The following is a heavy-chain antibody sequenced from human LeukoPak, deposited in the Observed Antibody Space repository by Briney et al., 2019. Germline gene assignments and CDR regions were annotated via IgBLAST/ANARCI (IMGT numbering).Heavy chain of an antibody. CDR2: ISASSHGI. CDR3: TNPNH. Sequence: PGGSLRLSCAASGFTFSDNAMSWVRQAPGRGLEWVSTISASSHGIYYADSVKGRFTISRDNSKSTVYLQMNSLRAEDTAVYYCTNPNHWGQGTLVTVSS. V-gene: IGHV3-23*01. J-gene: IGHJ5*02. CDR1: GFTFSDNA.